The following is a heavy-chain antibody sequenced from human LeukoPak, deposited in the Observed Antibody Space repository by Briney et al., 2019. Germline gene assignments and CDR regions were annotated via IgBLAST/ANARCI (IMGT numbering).Heavy chain of an antibody. D-gene: IGHD3-9*01. CDR1: GFTFSSYW. J-gene: IGHJ4*02. CDR3: ARFDGLLLFDY. V-gene: IGHV3-74*01. Sequence: PGGSLRLSCAASGFTFSSYWMHWVRQAPGKGLVWVSRINRDGSDTGYADSVKGRFTISRDNAENTVYLQMNSLRAEDTSVYYCARFDGLLLFDYWGQGILVTVSS. CDR2: INRDGSDT.